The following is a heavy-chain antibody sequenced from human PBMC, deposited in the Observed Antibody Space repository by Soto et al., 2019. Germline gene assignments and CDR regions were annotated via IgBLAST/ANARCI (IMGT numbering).Heavy chain of an antibody. CDR3: ARSTLLHRAAFDI. CDR2: IDPSDSYT. Sequence: PVESLKISCKGSGYIFTSYWISWFLQMPGKGLEWMGRIDPSDSYTNYSPSFQGHVTISADKSISTAYLQWSSLKASDTAMYYCARSTLLHRAAFDIWGQGTMVTVSS. V-gene: IGHV5-10-1*01. J-gene: IGHJ3*02. D-gene: IGHD2-15*01. CDR1: GYIFTSYW.